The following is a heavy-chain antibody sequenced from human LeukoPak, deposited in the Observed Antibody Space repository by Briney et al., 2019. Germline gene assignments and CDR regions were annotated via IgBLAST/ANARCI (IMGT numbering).Heavy chain of an antibody. CDR1: GGTFSSYA. CDR3: ARGKITTPDHHRFDP. D-gene: IGHD3-16*01. CDR2: IIPIFGTA. J-gene: IGHJ5*02. V-gene: IGHV1-69*13. Sequence: SVKVSCKASGGTFSSYAISWVRQAPGQGLEWMGGIIPIFGTANYAQKFQGRVTITADESTSTAYMELSSLRSEGTAEYYCARGKITTPDHHRFDPWGQGTLVTVSS.